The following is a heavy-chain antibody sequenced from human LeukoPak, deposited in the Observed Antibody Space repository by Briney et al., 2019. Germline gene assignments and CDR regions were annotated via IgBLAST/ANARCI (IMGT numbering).Heavy chain of an antibody. CDR2: ISSNGGST. V-gene: IGHV3-64*01. J-gene: IGHJ4*03. Sequence: GGSLRLSCAASGFTFSSYAMHWVSQAPGKGLEYVSAISSNGGSTYYANSVKGRFTISRDNSKNTLYLQMGSLRAEDMAVYYCARGRIAVAGPFGYWGHGIPVTVSS. CDR1: GFTFSSYA. CDR3: ARGRIAVAGPFGY. D-gene: IGHD6-19*01.